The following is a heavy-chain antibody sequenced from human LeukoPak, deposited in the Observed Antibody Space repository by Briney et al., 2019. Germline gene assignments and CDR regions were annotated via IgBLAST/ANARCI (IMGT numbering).Heavy chain of an antibody. CDR3: AKDRGYYGSGRKYYMDA. CDR1: GFIFSLYW. J-gene: IGHJ6*03. Sequence: GGSLRLSCKASGFIFSLYWMHWVRQVPGKGLVWVSRIEGGAIDTDYADFVKGRFTISRDNAKNTVYLQMTSLRVEDTAVYFCAKDRGYYGSGRKYYMDAWGKGTTVTVSS. CDR2: IEGGAIDT. V-gene: IGHV3-74*01. D-gene: IGHD3-10*01.